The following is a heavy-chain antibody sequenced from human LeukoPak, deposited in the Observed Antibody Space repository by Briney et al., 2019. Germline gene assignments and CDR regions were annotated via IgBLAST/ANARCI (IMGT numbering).Heavy chain of an antibody. CDR3: ARAEITSDGYNSAFDI. J-gene: IGHJ3*02. D-gene: IGHD5-24*01. V-gene: IGHV1-46*01. Sequence: PGASVKVSCKASGYTFTGYYMHWVRQAPGQGLEWMGIINPGNNSTAFAQHFQGRVTMTSDMSTTTVYMELSSLRSEDTAVYYCARAEITSDGYNSAFDIWGQGTMVTVSS. CDR1: GYTFTGYY. CDR2: INPGNNST.